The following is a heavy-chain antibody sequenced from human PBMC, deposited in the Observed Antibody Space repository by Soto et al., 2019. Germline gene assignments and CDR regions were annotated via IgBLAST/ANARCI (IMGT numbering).Heavy chain of an antibody. CDR3: ARGASSVLVVAAALNWFDP. V-gene: IGHV1-2*04. CDR2: INPNSGGT. J-gene: IGHJ5*02. D-gene: IGHD2-15*01. Sequence: GASVKVSCKASGYTFTGYYMHWVRQAPGQGLEWMGWINPNSGGTNYAQKFQGWVTMTRDTSISTAYMELSRLRSDDTAVYYCARGASSVLVVAAALNWFDPWGQGTLVTVSS. CDR1: GYTFTGYY.